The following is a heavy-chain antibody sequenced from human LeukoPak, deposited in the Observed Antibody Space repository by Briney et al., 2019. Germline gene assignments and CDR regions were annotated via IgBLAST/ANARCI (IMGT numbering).Heavy chain of an antibody. CDR2: INHSGST. CDR3: ARDSWFGELLFDY. D-gene: IGHD3-10*01. V-gene: IGHV4-34*01. CDR1: GGSFSGYY. Sequence: SETLSLTCADYGGSFSGYYWRWIRQPPGKGLEWLGEINHSGSTNYNPSLKSRVTISVDTSKNQFSLKLSSVTAADTAVYYCARDSWFGELLFDYWGQGTLVTVSS. J-gene: IGHJ4*02.